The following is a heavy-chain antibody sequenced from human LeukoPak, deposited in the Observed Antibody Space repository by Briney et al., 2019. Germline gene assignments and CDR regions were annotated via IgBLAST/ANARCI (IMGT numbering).Heavy chain of an antibody. CDR1: GLTFSRYC. Sequence: GAPRISCGASGLTFSRYCINLGRQAPGEGLELGFFICSSRRYIYYADSVKGRFTISRDNAKNSLYLQMNSLRAEDTAVYYCARDGNDYGGNGPPRRNPFHFDYWGQGTLVTVSS. CDR3: ARDGNDYGGNGPPRRNPFHFDY. J-gene: IGHJ4*02. V-gene: IGHV3-21*04. CDR2: ICSSRRYI. D-gene: IGHD4-23*01.